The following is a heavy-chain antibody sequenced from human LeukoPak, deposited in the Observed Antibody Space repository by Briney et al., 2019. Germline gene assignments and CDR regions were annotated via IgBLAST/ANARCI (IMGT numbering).Heavy chain of an antibody. J-gene: IGHJ4*02. CDR1: GFTVSSNY. D-gene: IGHD6-13*01. CDR3: ARGQEGKSSWYHFPDY. V-gene: IGHV3-66*01. Sequence: GGSLRLSCAASGFTVSSNYMNWVRQAPGKGLEWVSVIYSGGSTYYADSVKGRFTISRDNSKNTLYLQMKSLKPENPAVYYLARGQEGKSSWYHFPDYWGQGTLVTVSS. CDR2: IYSGGST.